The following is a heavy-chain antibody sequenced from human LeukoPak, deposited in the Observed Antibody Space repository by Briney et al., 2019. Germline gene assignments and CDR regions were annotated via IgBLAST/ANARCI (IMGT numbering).Heavy chain of an antibody. V-gene: IGHV1-18*01. Sequence: GASVKVSCKASGYTFTSYGISWVRQAPGQGLEWMGWISAYNGNTNYAQKLQGRVTMTTDTSTSTAYMELRSLRSDDTAVYYCARAPLSLYIVRFDYWGQGTLVTVSS. CDR2: ISAYNGNT. CDR3: ARAPLSLYIVRFDY. CDR1: GYTFTSYG. D-gene: IGHD3-16*02. J-gene: IGHJ4*02.